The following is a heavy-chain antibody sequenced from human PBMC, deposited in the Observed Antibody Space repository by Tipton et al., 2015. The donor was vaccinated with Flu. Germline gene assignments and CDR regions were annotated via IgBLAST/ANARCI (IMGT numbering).Heavy chain of an antibody. Sequence: TLSLTCTVSGGSMSNYYWSWIRQSPGKGLEWIGYIYYSGSPSYNPSLRSRVTISVGTSKNQFSLKLTSVTAADTAVYYCARDPDGYDWDYGMDVWGQGTTVTVSS. CDR1: GGSMSNYY. J-gene: IGHJ6*02. D-gene: IGHD3-16*01. V-gene: IGHV4-59*01. CDR3: ARDPDGYDWDYGMDV. CDR2: IYYSGSP.